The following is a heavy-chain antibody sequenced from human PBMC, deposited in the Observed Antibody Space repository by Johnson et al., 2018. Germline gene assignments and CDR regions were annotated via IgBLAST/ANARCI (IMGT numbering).Heavy chain of an antibody. D-gene: IGHD3-10*01. V-gene: IGHV3-48*01. CDR3: AKDAYDGSGMGAFDI. CDR2: ISSSSSTI. J-gene: IGHJ3*02. Sequence: EVQLVQSGGGLVQPGGSLRLSCEASGFTFSSYSMNWVRQAQGKGLERVSYISSSSSTIYYAASVKGRFTISRDNAKTSLYLQMNSLRAEDKGLYYCAKDAYDGSGMGAFDIWGQGTMVTVSS. CDR1: GFTFSSYS.